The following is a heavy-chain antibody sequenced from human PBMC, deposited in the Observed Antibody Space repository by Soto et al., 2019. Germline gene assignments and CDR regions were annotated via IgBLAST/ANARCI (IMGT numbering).Heavy chain of an antibody. CDR1: GDSVSSNSAA. D-gene: IGHD6-19*01. CDR2: TYYRSKWYN. Sequence: PSQTLSLTCAISGDSVSSNSAAWNWIRQSPSRGLEWLGRTYYRSKWYNDYAVSVKSRITINPDTSKNQFSLQLNSVTPEDTAVYYCARDPAEWLVLMPAFDIWGQGTMVTVSS. J-gene: IGHJ3*02. CDR3: ARDPAEWLVLMPAFDI. V-gene: IGHV6-1*01.